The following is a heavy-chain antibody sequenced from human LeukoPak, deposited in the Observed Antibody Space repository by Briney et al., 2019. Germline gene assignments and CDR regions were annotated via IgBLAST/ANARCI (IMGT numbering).Heavy chain of an antibody. Sequence: SETLSLTCTVSGGSISSGGYYWSWIRQHPGQGLEWIGYIYYSGSTYYNPSLKSRVTISVDTSKNQFSLKLSSVTAADTAVYYCARDLYYGSGAFDIWGQGTMVTVSS. V-gene: IGHV4-31*03. CDR2: IYYSGST. J-gene: IGHJ3*02. CDR3: ARDLYYGSGAFDI. CDR1: GGSISSGGYY. D-gene: IGHD3-10*01.